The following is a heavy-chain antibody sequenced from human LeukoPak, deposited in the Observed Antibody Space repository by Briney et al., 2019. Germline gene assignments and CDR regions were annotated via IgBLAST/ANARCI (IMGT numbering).Heavy chain of an antibody. J-gene: IGHJ4*02. CDR3: AGGHRIAADGTGYFDC. V-gene: IGHV4-34*01. CDR2: INHSGST. Sequence: SETLSLTCAVYGGSFSGYYWSWIRQPPGKGLEGIGEINHSGSTNYNPSLKSRVTISVDTSKNQFSLKLSSVTAADTAVYYCAGGHRIAADGTGYFDCWGQGTLVTVSS. CDR1: GGSFSGYY. D-gene: IGHD6-13*01.